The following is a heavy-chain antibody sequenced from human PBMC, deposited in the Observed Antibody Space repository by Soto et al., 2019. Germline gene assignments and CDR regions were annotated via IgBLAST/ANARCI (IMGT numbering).Heavy chain of an antibody. D-gene: IGHD3-22*01. J-gene: IGHJ3*02. CDR2: IIPIFGTA. CDR3: ATYYYDSSGYYDAFDI. V-gene: IGHV1-69*13. Sequence: GVSVKGSCKASGGTFSSYAISWVRQAPGQGLEWMGGIIPIFGTANYAQKFQGRVTITADESTSTAYMELSSLRSEDTAVYYCATYYYDSSGYYDAFDIWGQGTMVTVSS. CDR1: GGTFSSYA.